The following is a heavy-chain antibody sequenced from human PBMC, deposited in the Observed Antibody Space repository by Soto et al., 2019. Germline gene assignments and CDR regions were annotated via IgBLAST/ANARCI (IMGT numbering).Heavy chain of an antibody. Sequence: QMQLEESGPGLVKPSETLSLTCSVSGGSVSDYDWHWIRQSPGKGLEWIGKLSSSGATSYSPPLKSRVTTALDVSKKHRSLKMTSVTAADAALYYCASNIWTAAADRDGTLNIWGQGTQVTVSS. V-gene: IGHV4-4*08. J-gene: IGHJ4*03. CDR1: GGSVSDYD. CDR3: ASNIWTAAADRDGTLNI. D-gene: IGHD1-1*01. CDR2: LSSSGAT.